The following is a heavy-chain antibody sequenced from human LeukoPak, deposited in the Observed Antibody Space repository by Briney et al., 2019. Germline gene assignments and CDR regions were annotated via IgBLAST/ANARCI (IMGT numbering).Heavy chain of an antibody. CDR2: SYPDAGTT. V-gene: IGHV1-46*01. CDR1: GYTFTTYY. CDR3: VREFVGGTFDY. J-gene: IGHJ4*02. D-gene: IGHD3-3*01. Sequence: GASVKVSRKASGYTFTTYYIHWMRQTPGQGFEWMGVSYPDAGTTDHGPRFRDRFVMTADTATSTVYMELRRLTSKDTGVYYCVREFVGGTFDYWGQGALITVSA.